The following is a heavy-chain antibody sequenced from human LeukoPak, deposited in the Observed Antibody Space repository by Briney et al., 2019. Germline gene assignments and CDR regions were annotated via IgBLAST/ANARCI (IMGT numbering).Heavy chain of an antibody. D-gene: IGHD5-24*01. V-gene: IGHV3-74*01. CDR1: GFTFSNYW. Sequence: GGSLRLSCAASGFTFSNYWMHWVRQAPGKGLVWVSRINSDGINTSYADSVKGRFTISRGNAKNTLNLQMNSLRAEDTAVYYCAREATIKAYNFDFWGQGTLVTVSS. CDR3: AREATIKAYNFDF. J-gene: IGHJ4*02. CDR2: INSDGINT.